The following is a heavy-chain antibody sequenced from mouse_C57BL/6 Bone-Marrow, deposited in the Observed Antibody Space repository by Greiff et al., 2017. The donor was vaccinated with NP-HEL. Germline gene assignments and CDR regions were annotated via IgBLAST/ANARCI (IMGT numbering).Heavy chain of an antibody. CDR2: ISYDGSN. CDR3: ASYPYYYVAY. V-gene: IGHV3-6*01. D-gene: IGHD1-1*01. J-gene: IGHJ3*01. Sequence: EVKLVESGPGLVKPSQSLSLTCSVTGYSITSGYYWNWIRQFPGNKLEWMGYISYDGSNNYNPSLKNRISITRDTSKNQSFLKLNSVTTEDTATYYCASYPYYYVAYWGQGTLVTVSA. CDR1: GYSITSGYY.